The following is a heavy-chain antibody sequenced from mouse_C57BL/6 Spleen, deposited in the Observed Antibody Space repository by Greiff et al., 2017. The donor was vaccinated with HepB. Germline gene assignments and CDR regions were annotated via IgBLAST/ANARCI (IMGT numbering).Heavy chain of an antibody. V-gene: IGHV1-53*01. Sequence: VQLQQPGTELVKPGASVKLSCKASGYTFTSYWMHWVKQRPGQGLEWIGNINPSNGGTNYNEKFKSKATLTVDKSSSTAYMQLSSLTSDDSAVYYGARKGGPYWYFDVWGTGTTVTVSS. CDR2: INPSNGGT. J-gene: IGHJ1*03. CDR1: GYTFTSYW. CDR3: ARKGGPYWYFDV. D-gene: IGHD3-3*01.